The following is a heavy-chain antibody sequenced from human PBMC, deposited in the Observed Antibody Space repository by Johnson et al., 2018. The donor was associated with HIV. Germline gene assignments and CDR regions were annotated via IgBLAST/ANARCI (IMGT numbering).Heavy chain of an antibody. V-gene: IGHV3-13*01. Sequence: EQLEESGGGVVQPGRSLRLSCAASGFTFSSYDMHWVRQATGKGLEWVSAIGTAGDTYYPDSVKGRFTISRDNSKNTLHLQMNSLRPEDTAVYYCARDRVGATAFDMWGQGTMVTVSS. CDR2: IGTAGDT. D-gene: IGHD1-26*01. CDR3: ARDRVGATAFDM. CDR1: GFTFSSYD. J-gene: IGHJ3*02.